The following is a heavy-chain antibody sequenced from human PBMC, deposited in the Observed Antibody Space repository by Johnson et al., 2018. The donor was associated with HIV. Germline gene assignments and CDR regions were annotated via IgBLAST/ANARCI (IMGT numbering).Heavy chain of an antibody. CDR2: ISYDGSNK. J-gene: IGHJ3*02. CDR3: AKDWDVVVTADDAFDI. D-gene: IGHD2-21*02. CDR1: GFTFSSYG. Sequence: VQLLESGGGVVQPGRSLRLSCAASGFTFSSYGMHWVRQAPGKGLEWVAVISYDGSNKYYADSVKGRFTISRDNSKNTLYLQMNSLRAEDTAVYYCAKDWDVVVTADDAFDIWGQGTMVTVSS. V-gene: IGHV3-30*18.